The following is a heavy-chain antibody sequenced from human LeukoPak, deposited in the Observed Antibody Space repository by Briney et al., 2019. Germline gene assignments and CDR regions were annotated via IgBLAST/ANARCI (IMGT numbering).Heavy chain of an antibody. CDR1: GFTFSSYW. J-gene: IGHJ4*02. D-gene: IGHD2-21*01. CDR3: ITPLPYSAQ. Sequence: GGSLRLSCEASGFTFSSYWMSWVRQAPGKGLEWVANIKTDGSEKYYVDSVKGRFTISRDNAKNSLYLQMNSLRAEDTAVYYCITPLPYSAQGGQGTLVTVSS. CDR2: IKTDGSEK. V-gene: IGHV3-7*03.